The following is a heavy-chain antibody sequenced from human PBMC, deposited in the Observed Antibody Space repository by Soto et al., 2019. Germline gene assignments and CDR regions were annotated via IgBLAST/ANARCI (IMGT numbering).Heavy chain of an antibody. D-gene: IGHD3-3*01. J-gene: IGHJ4*02. CDR1: AINFRSYA. V-gene: IGHV3-23*01. CDR3: AKRRSFDFWSGYLPFFDY. CDR2: VGGSGSDT. Sequence: PGGSLRLSCSASAINFRSYAMSWVRQAPGKGLEWVSAVGGSGSDTYYAHPVKGRFTISRDDSKHTLYLHMSSLRVEDTAIYYCAKRRSFDFWSGYLPFFDYWGQGTPVTVSS.